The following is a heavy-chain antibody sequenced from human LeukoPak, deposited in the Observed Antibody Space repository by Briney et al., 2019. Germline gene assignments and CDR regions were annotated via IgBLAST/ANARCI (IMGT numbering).Heavy chain of an antibody. D-gene: IGHD1-26*01. CDR1: GFTFSSYG. CDR3: ASRGSYHP. CDR2: ITSSSSYI. Sequence: GGSLRLSCAASGFTFSSYGMNWVRQAPGEGLEWVSSITSSSSYIYYADSVKGRLTISRDNAKKSLYLQMNSLRAEDTAVYYCASRGSYHPWGQGTLVTVSS. V-gene: IGHV3-21*04. J-gene: IGHJ5*02.